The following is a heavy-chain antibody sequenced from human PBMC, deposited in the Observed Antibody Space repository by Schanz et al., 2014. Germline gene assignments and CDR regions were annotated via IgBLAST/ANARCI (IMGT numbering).Heavy chain of an antibody. J-gene: IGHJ6*02. D-gene: IGHD6-19*01. Sequence: QVQLVESGGGVVQPGRSLRLSCAASGFTFSDYYMTWIRQAPGKGLEWVSFVGSGRSAYTEYADSVKGRFTISRDNAKNSLYLQMNSLRVEDTAVYYCARSYSSGWYPYYYGMDVWGQGTTVTVSS. CDR2: VGSGRSAYT. CDR3: ARSYSSGWYPYYYGMDV. CDR1: GFTFSDYY. V-gene: IGHV3-11*06.